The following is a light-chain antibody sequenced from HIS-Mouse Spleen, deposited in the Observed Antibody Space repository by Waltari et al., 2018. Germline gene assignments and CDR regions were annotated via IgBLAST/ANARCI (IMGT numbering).Light chain of an antibody. J-gene: IGLJ1*01. CDR1: NIGRKS. Sequence: SYVLTQPPSVSVAPGKTARTTCGGNNIGRKSVHWYQQKQGQAPVLVVYDDSDRHSGIPERFSGSNSGNTATLTISRVEAGDEADYYCQVWDSSSDHPYVFGTGTKVTVL. CDR3: QVWDSSSDHPYV. V-gene: IGLV3-21*03. CDR2: DDS.